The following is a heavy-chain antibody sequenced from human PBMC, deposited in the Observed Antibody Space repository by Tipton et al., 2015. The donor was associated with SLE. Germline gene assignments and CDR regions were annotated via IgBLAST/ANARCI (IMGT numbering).Heavy chain of an antibody. CDR3: ARVPSGLDAFDI. D-gene: IGHD6-19*01. CDR2: IYYSGST. J-gene: IGHJ3*02. Sequence: TLSLTCTVSGGSISSYYWSWIRQPPGKGLEWIGYIYYSGSTNHNPSLKSRVTISVDTSKNQFSLKLSSVTAADTAVYYCARVPSGLDAFDIWGQGTMVTVSS. V-gene: IGHV4-59*01. CDR1: GGSISSYY.